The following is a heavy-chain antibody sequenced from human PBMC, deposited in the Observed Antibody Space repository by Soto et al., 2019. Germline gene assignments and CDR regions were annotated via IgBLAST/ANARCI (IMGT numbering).Heavy chain of an antibody. CDR1: GGPFSGYY. V-gene: IGHV4-34*01. CDR3: ARAVSSKAARRYYYYGMDV. CDR2: INHSGST. Sequence: SETLSLTCAVYGGPFSGYYWSWIRQPPGKGLEWIGEINHSGSTNYNPSLKSRVTISVDTSKNQFSLKLSSVTAADTAVYYCARAVSSKAARRYYYYGMDVWGQGTTVTVSS. J-gene: IGHJ6*02. D-gene: IGHD6-13*01.